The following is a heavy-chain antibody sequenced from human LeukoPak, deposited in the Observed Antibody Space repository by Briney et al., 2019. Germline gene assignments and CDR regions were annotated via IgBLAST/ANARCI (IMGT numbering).Heavy chain of an antibody. D-gene: IGHD2-21*01. CDR2: INHSGST. V-gene: IGHV4-34*01. J-gene: IGHJ4*02. CDR1: GGSFSGYY. CDR3: ARGMASLLWWSYYFDY. Sequence: PSETLPLTCAVYGGSFSGYYWSWIRQPPGKGLEWIGEINHSGSTNHNPSLKSRVTISVDTSKNQFSLKLSSVTAADTAVYYCARGMASLLWWSYYFDYWGQGTLVTVSS.